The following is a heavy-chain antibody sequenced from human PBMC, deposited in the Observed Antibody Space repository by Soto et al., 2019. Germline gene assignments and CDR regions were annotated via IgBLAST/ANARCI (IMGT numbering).Heavy chain of an antibody. Sequence: QVELVQSGAAVRKPGASVKVSCKASSNSFIDYYIHWVRQAPGQGLEWMGWIKSNSGGTKYAQRFQGRVTMTRDTSISTIYMELSRLKSDDTAVYYCAREDYNCTDYYYYGMDVWGQGNTVIVSS. J-gene: IGHJ6*02. D-gene: IGHD1-1*01. CDR1: SNSFIDYY. CDR3: AREDYNCTDYYYYGMDV. CDR2: IKSNSGGT. V-gene: IGHV1-2*02.